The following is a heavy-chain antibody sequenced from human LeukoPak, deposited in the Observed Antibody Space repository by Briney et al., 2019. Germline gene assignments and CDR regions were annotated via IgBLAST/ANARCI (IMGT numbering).Heavy chain of an antibody. CDR1: GFTFSSYP. V-gene: IGHV3-23*01. CDR3: ARPLRGYSYGYY. Sequence: GGSLRLSCAASGFTFSSYPMSWVRQAPGKGLKWVSPISLSGSYKYYADPVKGRFTISRDNSKHTLYLQINSLRAEDTAVYYCARPLRGYSYGYYWGQGTLVTVSS. CDR2: ISLSGSYK. J-gene: IGHJ4*02. D-gene: IGHD5-18*01.